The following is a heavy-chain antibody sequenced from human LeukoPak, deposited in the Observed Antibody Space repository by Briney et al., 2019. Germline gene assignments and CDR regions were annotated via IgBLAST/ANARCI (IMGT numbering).Heavy chain of an antibody. D-gene: IGHD3-22*01. CDR2: FNPNSGGT. V-gene: IGHV1-2*02. J-gene: IGHJ4*02. CDR1: GYTFTGYY. CDR3: ARDRKSSGYTFDY. Sequence: ASVKVSCKASGYTFTGYYMHWVRQAPGQGLEWMGWFNPNSGGTNYAQKFQGRVTMTRDTSISTAYMELSRLRSDDTAVYYCARDRKSSGYTFDYWGQGTLVTVSS.